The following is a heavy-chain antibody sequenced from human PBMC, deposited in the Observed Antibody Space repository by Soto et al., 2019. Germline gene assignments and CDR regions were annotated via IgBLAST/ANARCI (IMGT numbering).Heavy chain of an antibody. CDR3: ARVFSGSYSDY. Sequence: PGGSLRLSCAASGFTFSSYSMNWVRQAPGKGLEWVSYISSSSNTIYYADSVKGRFTISRDNAKNSLYLQMNSLRAEDTAVYYCARVFSGSYSDYWGQGTLVTVSS. J-gene: IGHJ4*02. CDR1: GFTFSSYS. V-gene: IGHV3-48*01. CDR2: ISSSSNTI. D-gene: IGHD1-26*01.